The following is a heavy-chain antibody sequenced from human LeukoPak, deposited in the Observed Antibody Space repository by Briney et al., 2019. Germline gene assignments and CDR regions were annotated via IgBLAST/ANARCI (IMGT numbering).Heavy chain of an antibody. CDR2: ISSSGSTI. V-gene: IGHV3-48*03. Sequence: GGSLRLSCAASGFTFSSYEMNWVRQAPGKGLEWISYISSSGSTIYYADSVKGRFTISRDNAKNSLYLRMNSLRAGDRAVYFCARESLGLCFGSVPGGQGPLVTVSS. D-gene: IGHD3-10*01. CDR3: ARESLGLCFGSVP. J-gene: IGHJ5*02. CDR1: GFTFSSYE.